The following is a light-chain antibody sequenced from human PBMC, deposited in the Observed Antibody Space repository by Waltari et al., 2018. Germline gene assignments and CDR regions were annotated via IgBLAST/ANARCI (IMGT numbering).Light chain of an antibody. CDR2: VGTGGIVG. Sequence: QPVLTQPPSASASLGASVTPTCTLTRRHSNHKLDWYHQRPGKGPRFVLRVGTGGIVGSKGDGIPDRFSVLGSGLNRYLTIKNIQEEDESDYHCGADHGSGSSFVYVFGTGTKVTVL. J-gene: IGLJ1*01. V-gene: IGLV9-49*03. CDR3: GADHGSGSSFVYV. CDR1: RRHSNHK.